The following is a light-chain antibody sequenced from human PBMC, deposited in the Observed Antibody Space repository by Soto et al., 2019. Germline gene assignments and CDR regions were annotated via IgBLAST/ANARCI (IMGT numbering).Light chain of an antibody. CDR1: QSVSSSY. CDR2: GAS. V-gene: IGKV3-20*01. Sequence: TLSPAALSLYPGERATLSCRASQSVSSSYLAWYQQKPGQAPRLLIYGASSRATGIPDRFSGSGCGTDFTLTLSRLQPEDFAVYYCQQYGISLWTFGQ. CDR3: QQYGISLWT. J-gene: IGKJ1*01.